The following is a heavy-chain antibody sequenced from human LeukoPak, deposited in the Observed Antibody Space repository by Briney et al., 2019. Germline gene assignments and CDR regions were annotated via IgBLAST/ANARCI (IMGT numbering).Heavy chain of an antibody. CDR3: ARETPRIVVAWGTDAFDI. Sequence: PSETLSLTCTVSGGSISSGDYYWSWIRQPPGKGLEWIGYIYYSGSTYYNPSLKSRVTISVDTSKNQFSLKLSSVTAADTAVYYCARETPRIVVAWGTDAFDIWGQGTMVTVSS. D-gene: IGHD2-21*01. J-gene: IGHJ3*02. CDR2: IYYSGST. V-gene: IGHV4-30-4*02. CDR1: GGSISSGDYY.